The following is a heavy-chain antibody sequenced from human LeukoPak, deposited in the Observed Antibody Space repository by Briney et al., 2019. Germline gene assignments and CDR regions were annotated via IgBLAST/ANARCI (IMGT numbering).Heavy chain of an antibody. Sequence: GSLRLSCAASGFTFSDYYMSWIRQPPGKGLEWIGEINHSGSTNYNPSLKSRVTISVDTSKNQFSLKLSSVTAADTAVYCCARRPSDYYGSGSYWVLSTHSNWFDPWGQGTLVTVSS. D-gene: IGHD3-10*01. V-gene: IGHV4-34*01. CDR2: INHSGST. CDR3: ARRPSDYYGSGSYWVLSTHSNWFDP. J-gene: IGHJ5*02. CDR1: GFTFSDYY.